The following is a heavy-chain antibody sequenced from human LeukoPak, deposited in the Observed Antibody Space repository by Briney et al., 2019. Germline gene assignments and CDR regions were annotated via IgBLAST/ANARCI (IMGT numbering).Heavy chain of an antibody. J-gene: IGHJ4*02. Sequence: SETLSLTCTVSGGSISSGSYYWSWIRQPAGKGLEWIGRIYTSGSTNYNPSLKSRVTISVDTSKNQFSLKLSSVTAADTAMYYCARDSVRNDWRFDYWGQGTLVTVSS. CDR3: ARDSVRNDWRFDY. CDR1: GGSISSGSYY. V-gene: IGHV4-61*02. CDR2: IYTSGST. D-gene: IGHD3-9*01.